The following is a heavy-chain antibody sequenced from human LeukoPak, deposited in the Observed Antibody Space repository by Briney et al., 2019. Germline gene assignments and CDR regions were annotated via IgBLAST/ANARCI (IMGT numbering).Heavy chain of an antibody. CDR2: ISWNSGHI. CDR3: ARYAQAFDI. V-gene: IGHV3-9*03. Sequence: GGSLRLSCAASGFTFNDYAMHWVRQAPGKGLEWVSSISWNSGHIGYADSVKGRFTISRDNAKNSLYLQMNSLRAEDMALYYCARYAQAFDIWGQGTMVTVSS. J-gene: IGHJ3*02. D-gene: IGHD1-1*01. CDR1: GFTFNDYA.